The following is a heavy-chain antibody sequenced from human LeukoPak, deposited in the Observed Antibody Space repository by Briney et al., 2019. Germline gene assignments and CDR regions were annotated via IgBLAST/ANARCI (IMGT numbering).Heavy chain of an antibody. CDR1: GFTVSSNY. CDR3: AKVRGGSYYDSSGYYFDY. D-gene: IGHD3-22*01. CDR2: ISGSGGST. V-gene: IGHV3-23*01. J-gene: IGHJ4*02. Sequence: GGSLRLSCAASGFTVSSNYLNWVRQAPGKGLEWVSAISGSGGSTYYADSVKGRFTISRDNSKNTLYLQMNSLRAEDTAVYYCAKVRGGSYYDSSGYYFDYWGQGTLVTVSS.